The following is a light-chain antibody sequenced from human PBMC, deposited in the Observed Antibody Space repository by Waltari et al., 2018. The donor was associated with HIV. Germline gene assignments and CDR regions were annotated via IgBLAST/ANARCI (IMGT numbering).Light chain of an antibody. V-gene: IGKV3-20*01. CDR2: GAS. Sequence: EIVFTQSPATPSLSPGERATLSCRASQSVSSSYLAWYQQKRGQAPRLLIYGASRRATGIPDRFSGSGSGTDFTLTISRLEPEDFAVYYCQQYGSSRWTFGQGTKVEIK. J-gene: IGKJ1*01. CDR1: QSVSSSY. CDR3: QQYGSSRWT.